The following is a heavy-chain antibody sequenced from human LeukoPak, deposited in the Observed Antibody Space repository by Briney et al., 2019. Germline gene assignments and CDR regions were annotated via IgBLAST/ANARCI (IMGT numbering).Heavy chain of an antibody. CDR1: GFTFSSYS. D-gene: IGHD6-6*01. J-gene: IGHJ6*03. V-gene: IGHV3-21*01. CDR2: ISSSSSYI. CDR3: AIDLAARPFYYYYYMDV. Sequence: PGGSLRLSCAASGFTFSSYSMNWVRQAPGKGLEWVSSISSSSSYIYYADSVKGRFTISRDNAKNSLYLQMNSLRAEDTAVYYCAIDLAARPFYYYYYMDVWGKGTTVTVSS.